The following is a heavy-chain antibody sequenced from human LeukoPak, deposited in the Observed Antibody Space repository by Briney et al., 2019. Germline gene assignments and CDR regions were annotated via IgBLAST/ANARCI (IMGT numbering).Heavy chain of an antibody. V-gene: IGHV3-23*01. D-gene: IGHD3-3*01. J-gene: IGHJ5*02. CDR3: MRDRWTTPIGGGSFPS. CDR1: GFTFSNYA. CDR2: ITDNGYNT. Sequence: GGSLRLSCAASGFTFSNYAMSWVRQAPGKGLEWVSGITDNGYNTHYADSVKGRFSISRDNSKNSLYLQMSSLRVEDTAKYFCMRDRWTTPIGGGSFPSWGQGTQVTVSS.